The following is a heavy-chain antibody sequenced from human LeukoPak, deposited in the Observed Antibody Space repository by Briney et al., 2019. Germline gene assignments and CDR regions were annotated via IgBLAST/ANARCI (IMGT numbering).Heavy chain of an antibody. D-gene: IGHD3-10*01. V-gene: IGHV4-34*01. CDR3: ARDSYGSGSSYNDYYYYMDV. Sequence: SETLSLTCAVYGGSFSGYYWSWIRQPPGKGLEWIGEINHSGSTNYNPSLKSRVTISVDTSKNQFSLKLSSVTAADTAVYYCARDSYGSGSSYNDYYYYMDVWGKGTTVTIS. CDR1: GGSFSGYY. J-gene: IGHJ6*03. CDR2: INHSGST.